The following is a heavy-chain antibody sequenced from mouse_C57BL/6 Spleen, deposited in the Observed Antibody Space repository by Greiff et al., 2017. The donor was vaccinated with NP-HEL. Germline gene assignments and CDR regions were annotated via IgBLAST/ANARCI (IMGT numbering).Heavy chain of an antibody. V-gene: IGHV1-55*01. Sequence: QVQLQQPGAELVKPGASVKMSCKASGYTFTSYWITWVKQRPGQGLEWIGDIYPGSGSTNYNEKFKSKATLTVDTSSSTAYMQLSSLTSEDSAVYYCARGGYYYGSSGGDYWGQGTTLTVSS. CDR2: IYPGSGST. J-gene: IGHJ2*01. CDR3: ARGGYYYGSSGGDY. CDR1: GYTFTSYW. D-gene: IGHD1-1*01.